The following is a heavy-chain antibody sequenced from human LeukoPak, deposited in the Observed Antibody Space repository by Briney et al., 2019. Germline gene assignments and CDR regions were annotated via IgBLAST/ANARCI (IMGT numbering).Heavy chain of an antibody. CDR2: ISSSSSTI. Sequence: GGSLRLSCAASGFTFSSYSMNWVRQAPGKGLEWVSYISSSSSTIYYADSVKGRFTISRDNAKNSLYLQMNSLRAEDAAVYYCASWIRGRDRPYYDFWSGLVRDAFDIWGQGTMVTVSS. V-gene: IGHV3-48*01. D-gene: IGHD3-3*01. CDR1: GFTFSSYS. CDR3: ASWIRGRDRPYYDFWSGLVRDAFDI. J-gene: IGHJ3*02.